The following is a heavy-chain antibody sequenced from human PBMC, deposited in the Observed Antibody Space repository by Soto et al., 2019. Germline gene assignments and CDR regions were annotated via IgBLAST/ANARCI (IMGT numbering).Heavy chain of an antibody. CDR2: ISGSGGST. CDR1: GFTFSSYA. Sequence: GGSLRLSCAASGFTFSSYAMSWVRQAPGKGLEWVSAISGSGGSTYYADSVKGRFTISRDNSKNTLYLQMNSLRAEDTAVYYCAKDSPGYYDSSGEFDYWGQGTLVTVSS. CDR3: AKDSPGYYDSSGEFDY. V-gene: IGHV3-23*01. J-gene: IGHJ4*02. D-gene: IGHD3-22*01.